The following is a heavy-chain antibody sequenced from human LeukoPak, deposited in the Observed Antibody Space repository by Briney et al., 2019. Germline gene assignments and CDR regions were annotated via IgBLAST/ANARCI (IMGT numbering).Heavy chain of an antibody. Sequence: GGSLRLSCAASGFTFSSYAMNWVRQAPGKGLEWVSAISGSGDSIYYEDSVKGRFTISRDNSKNTLYLQMNSLRAEDTALYFCAKGMNAYNYWALDYWGQGTLVTVSS. J-gene: IGHJ4*02. CDR3: AKGMNAYNYWALDY. CDR1: GFTFSSYA. V-gene: IGHV3-23*01. CDR2: ISGSGDSI. D-gene: IGHD5-24*01.